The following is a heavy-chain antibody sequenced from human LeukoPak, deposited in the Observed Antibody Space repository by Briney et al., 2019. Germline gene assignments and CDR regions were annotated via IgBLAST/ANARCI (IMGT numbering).Heavy chain of an antibody. CDR1: GFTFSDAW. CDR2: IKSKSDGGTT. Sequence: GGSLRLSCAASGFTFSDAWMNWVRQAPGKGLEWVGRIKSKSDGGTTDYAAPVKGRFTISRDGSKGTLYLQMNSLKTEDTAMYYCTTGKTDDYYFDYWGQGTLVTVSS. V-gene: IGHV3-15*07. J-gene: IGHJ4*02. CDR3: TTGKTDDYYFDY. D-gene: IGHD1-1*01.